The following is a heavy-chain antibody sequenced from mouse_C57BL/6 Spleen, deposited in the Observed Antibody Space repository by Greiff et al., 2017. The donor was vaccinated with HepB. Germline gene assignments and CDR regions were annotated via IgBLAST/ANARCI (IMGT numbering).Heavy chain of an antibody. CDR1: GYTFTSYW. Sequence: LQESGAELVKPGASVKLSCKASGYTFTSYWMHWVKQRPGQGLEWIGMIHPNSGSTNYNEKFKSKATLTVDKSSSTAYMQLSSLTSEDSAVYYCAKIIAWFAYWGQGTLVTVSA. V-gene: IGHV1-64*01. CDR3: AKIIAWFAY. CDR2: IHPNSGST. J-gene: IGHJ3*01.